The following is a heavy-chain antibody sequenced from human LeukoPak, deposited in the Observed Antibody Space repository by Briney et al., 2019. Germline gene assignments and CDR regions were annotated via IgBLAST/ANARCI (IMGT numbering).Heavy chain of an antibody. Sequence: PSETLSLTCTVSGGSITSSTYYWGWIRLPPGKVLEWIGGMYYSGSTYYNPSLMSRVTISVDTSKNQFSLKLSSVTAADTAVYYCAKEVGFCSGGSCWSIYYMDVWGKGTTVTVSS. V-gene: IGHV4-39*01. CDR3: AKEVGFCSGGSCWSIYYMDV. J-gene: IGHJ6*03. D-gene: IGHD2-15*01. CDR1: GGSITSSTYY. CDR2: MYYSGST.